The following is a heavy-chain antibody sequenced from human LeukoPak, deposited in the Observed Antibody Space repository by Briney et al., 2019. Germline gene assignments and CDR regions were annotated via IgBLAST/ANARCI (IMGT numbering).Heavy chain of an antibody. CDR3: ARAAYYRFDY. J-gene: IGHJ4*02. V-gene: IGHV3-74*01. D-gene: IGHD2-21*01. CDR1: GFTFSSSW. CDR2: INPDGSGT. Sequence: GGSLSLSCAASGFTFSSSWVHWVRQPPGKGLVWVSRINPDGSGTDYADSVKGRFTISRDNAQNLLYLQPTSLRAEDTAVHYCARAAYYRFDYWGQGALVSVSS.